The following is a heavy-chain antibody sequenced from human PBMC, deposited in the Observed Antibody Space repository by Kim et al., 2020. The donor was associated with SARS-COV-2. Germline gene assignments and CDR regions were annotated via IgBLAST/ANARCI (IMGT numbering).Heavy chain of an antibody. D-gene: IGHD3-22*01. CDR1: GFTFSSYA. CDR2: ISGSGGST. V-gene: IGHV3-23*01. Sequence: GGSLRLSCAASGFTFSSYAMSWVRQAPGKGLEWVSAISGSGGSTYYADSVKGRFTISRDNSKNTLYLQMNSLRAEDTAVYYCAKDRPPYYYDSSSPPPYWGQGTLVTVSS. J-gene: IGHJ4*02. CDR3: AKDRPPYYYDSSSPPPY.